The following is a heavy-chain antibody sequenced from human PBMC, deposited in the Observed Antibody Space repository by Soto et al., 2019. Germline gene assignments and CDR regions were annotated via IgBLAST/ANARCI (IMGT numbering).Heavy chain of an antibody. D-gene: IGHD2-2*01. CDR3: ARDVERYCSSTSCYSSNWFDP. CDR2: IYYSGST. CDR1: GGSISSGGYC. J-gene: IGHJ5*02. V-gene: IGHV4-31*03. Sequence: SETLSLTCTVSGGSISSGGYCWSWIRQHPGKGLEWIGYIYYSGSTYYNPSLKSRVTISVDTSKNQFSLKLSSVTAADTAVYYCARDVERYCSSTSCYSSNWFDPWGQGTLVTVSS.